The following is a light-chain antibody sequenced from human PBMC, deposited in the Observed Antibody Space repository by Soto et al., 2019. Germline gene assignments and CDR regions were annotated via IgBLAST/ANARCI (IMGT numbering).Light chain of an antibody. Sequence: QSALTQPASVSGSPGQSITISCTGTSSDVGGYNYVSWYQHHPGKPPKLMIYDVSNRPSGVSNRFSGSKSGNTASLTISGLQPEDEADYYCSSYTTSNTRQIVFVTGTEVTVL. CDR2: DVS. CDR3: SSYTTSNTRQIV. J-gene: IGLJ1*01. V-gene: IGLV2-14*03. CDR1: SSDVGGYNY.